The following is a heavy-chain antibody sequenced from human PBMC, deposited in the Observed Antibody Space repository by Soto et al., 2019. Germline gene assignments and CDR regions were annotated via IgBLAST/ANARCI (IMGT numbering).Heavy chain of an antibody. CDR1: GIPFIDAW. D-gene: IGHD6-19*01. J-gene: IGHJ6*02. CDR3: ARDGQGLAPYALDV. V-gene: IGHV3-33*08. Sequence: GGSLRLSCVVSGIPFIDAWMNWVRQAPGKGLEWVTQIWYDGSNKYYAESVKGRFTISRDNSKNTLYLQMNSLRVEDTAVYYCARDGQGLAPYALDVWGQGTSVTVSS. CDR2: IWYDGSNK.